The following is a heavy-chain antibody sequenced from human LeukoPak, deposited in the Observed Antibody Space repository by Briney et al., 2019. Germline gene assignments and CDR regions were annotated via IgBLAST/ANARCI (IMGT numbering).Heavy chain of an antibody. CDR2: IIPIFGTA. CDR3: ARERRYSYGYVDYYYMDV. Sequence: SVKVSCKASGGTFGSYAISWVRQAPGQGLEWRGRIIPIFGTANYAQKFQGRVTITTDESTSTAYMELSSLRSEDTALYYWARERRYSYGYVDYYYMDVWGKGTTVTVSS. V-gene: IGHV1-69*05. CDR1: GGTFGSYA. D-gene: IGHD5-18*01. J-gene: IGHJ6*03.